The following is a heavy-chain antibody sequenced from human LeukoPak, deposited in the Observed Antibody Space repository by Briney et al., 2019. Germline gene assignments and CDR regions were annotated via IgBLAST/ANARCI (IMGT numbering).Heavy chain of an antibody. CDR1: GFTFSNYA. CDR3: VRDPYYYDSGSFAAFDI. CDR2: ISYDGSNK. Sequence: QAGGSLRLSCAASGFTFSNYAVHWVRQAPGKGLEWVAVISYDGSNKYYADSVKGRFTISRDNSKNTLYLQMDSLRAEDTALYYCVRDPYYYDSGSFAAFDIWGQGTMVTVSS. J-gene: IGHJ3*02. D-gene: IGHD3-10*01. V-gene: IGHV3-30*04.